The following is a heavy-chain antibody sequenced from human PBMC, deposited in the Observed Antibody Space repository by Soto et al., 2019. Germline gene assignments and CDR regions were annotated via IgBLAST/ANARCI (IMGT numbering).Heavy chain of an antibody. V-gene: IGHV4-39*01. CDR1: GGSVSSNSYS. CDR2: IYSTENT. Sequence: QLQLQESGPGLVKPSDTLSLTCTVSGGSVSSNSYSWGWIRQSPGKGLEWIGPIYSTENTYYHPSLLGLVTISVDTSMNEFSRTLRSVPAADTAVYYCARLSGYCVSTCCHGYYGMDVWGRATTVTVSS. D-gene: IGHD2-2*03. J-gene: IGHJ6*02. CDR3: ARLSGYCVSTCCHGYYGMDV.